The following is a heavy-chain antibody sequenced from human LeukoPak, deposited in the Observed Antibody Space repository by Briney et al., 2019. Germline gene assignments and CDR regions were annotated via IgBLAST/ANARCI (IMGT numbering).Heavy chain of an antibody. V-gene: IGHV4-4*07. CDR2: IYTSGST. J-gene: IGHJ4*02. CDR1: GGSISSYY. Sequence: SETLSLTCTVSGGSISSYYWGWIRQPAGKGLEWIGRIYTSGSTNYNPSLKSRVTMSVDTSKNQFSLKLSSVTAADTAVYYCARGSNIVVVTAIPFFDYWGQGTLVTVSS. D-gene: IGHD2-21*02. CDR3: ARGSNIVVVTAIPFFDY.